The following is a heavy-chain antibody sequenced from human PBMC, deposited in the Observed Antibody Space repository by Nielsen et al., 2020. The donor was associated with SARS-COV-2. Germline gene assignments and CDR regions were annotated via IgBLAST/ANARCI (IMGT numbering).Heavy chain of an antibody. CDR3: ARLHLPDAFDI. J-gene: IGHJ3*02. CDR1: GYTFKNYW. Sequence: KVSCKGSGYTFKNYWIVWVRQMPGKGLEWMGIIDPSDSDARYSPSFQGRVTISADKSINTAYLQWSSLKAADIAVYYCARLHLPDAFDIWGQGTMVTVSS. CDR2: IDPSDSDA. V-gene: IGHV5-51*01.